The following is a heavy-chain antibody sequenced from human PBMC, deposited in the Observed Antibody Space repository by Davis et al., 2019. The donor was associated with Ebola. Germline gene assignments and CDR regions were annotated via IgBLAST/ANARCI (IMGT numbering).Heavy chain of an antibody. CDR2: ISSSVTTI. CDR1: GFTFSDYY. D-gene: IGHD2-2*02. CDR3: ARPKPIRSHVESY. J-gene: IGHJ4*02. Sequence: GESLKISCAASGFTFSDYYMSWIRQAPGKGLEWVSYISSSVTTIYYADSVKGRFTISRDNSKNTLYLQMNSLRAEDTAVYYCARPKPIRSHVESYWGQGTLVTVSS. V-gene: IGHV3-11*04.